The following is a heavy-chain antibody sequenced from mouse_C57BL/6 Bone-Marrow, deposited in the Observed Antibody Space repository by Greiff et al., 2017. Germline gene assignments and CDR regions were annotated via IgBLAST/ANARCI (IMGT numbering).Heavy chain of an antibody. V-gene: IGHV1-74*01. D-gene: IGHD2-1*01. Sequence: QVQLQQPGAELVKPGASVKVSCKASGYTFTSYWMHWVKQRHGQGLEWIGRIHPSDSDPNYNQKFKGKATLTVDKSYSTAYTQLSRRTSEDSAVYYVSIRIYYGNHIDYWGQGTTLTVSS. CDR2: IHPSDSDP. CDR1: GYTFTSYW. CDR3: SIRIYYGNHIDY. J-gene: IGHJ2*01.